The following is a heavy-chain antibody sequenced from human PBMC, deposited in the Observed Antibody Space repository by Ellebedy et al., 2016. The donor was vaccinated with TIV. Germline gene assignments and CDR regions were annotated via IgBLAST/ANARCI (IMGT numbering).Heavy chain of an antibody. CDR1: GGSISSGGYS. J-gene: IGHJ3*02. Sequence: SETLSLTXAVSGGSISSGGYSWSWIRQPPGKGLEWIGYIYHSGSTYYNPSLKSRVTISVDTSKNQFSLKLSSVTAADTAVYYCARVPPSHNAFDIWGQGTMVTVSS. CDR2: IYHSGST. V-gene: IGHV4-30-2*01. CDR3: ARVPPSHNAFDI.